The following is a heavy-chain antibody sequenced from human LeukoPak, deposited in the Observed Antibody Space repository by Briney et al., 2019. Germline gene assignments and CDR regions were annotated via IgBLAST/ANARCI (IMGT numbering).Heavy chain of an antibody. V-gene: IGHV4-59*01. CDR3: ARGLPTTVAPPSYYFGY. CDR1: GGSISSYY. CDR2: IYYSGST. Sequence: SETLSLTCTVSGGSISSYYWSWIRQPPGKGLEWIGYIYYSGSTNYNPSLKSRVTISVDTSKNQFSLKLSSVTAADTAVYYCARGLPTTVAPPSYYFGYWGQGTLVTVSS. J-gene: IGHJ4*02. D-gene: IGHD4-23*01.